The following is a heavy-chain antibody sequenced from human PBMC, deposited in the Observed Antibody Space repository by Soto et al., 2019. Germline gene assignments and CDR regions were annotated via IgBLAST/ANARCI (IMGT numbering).Heavy chain of an antibody. J-gene: IGHJ5*02. D-gene: IGHD3-3*01. CDR2: IYSSGST. CDR1: GGSISSGDYY. V-gene: IGHV4-30-4*01. CDR3: ARGQRFSDWFDP. Sequence: SETLSLTCTVSGGSISSGDYYWSWIRQPPGKGLEWIGYIYSSGSTYYNPSLKSRVTISLDTSKNQFSLRLTSVTAADTAVYYCARGQRFSDWFDPWGQGTLVTVS.